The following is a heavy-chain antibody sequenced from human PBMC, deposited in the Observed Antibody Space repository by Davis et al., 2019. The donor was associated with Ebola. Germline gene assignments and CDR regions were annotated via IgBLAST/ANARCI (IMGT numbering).Heavy chain of an antibody. Sequence: MPGGSLRLSCTVSGGSISSSSYYWGWIRQPPGKGLEWIGSIYYSGSTNYNPSLKSRVTISVDTSKNQFSLKLRSVTAADTAVYYCSNEDYWGQGTLVTVSS. D-gene: IGHD4-11*01. V-gene: IGHV4-39*01. CDR2: IYYSGST. J-gene: IGHJ4*02. CDR1: GGSISSSSYY. CDR3: SNEDY.